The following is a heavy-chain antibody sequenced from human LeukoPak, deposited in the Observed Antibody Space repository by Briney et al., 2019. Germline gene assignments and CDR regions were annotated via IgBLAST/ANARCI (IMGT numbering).Heavy chain of an antibody. V-gene: IGHV4-4*07. Sequence: SETLSLTCTVSGGSISSYYWSWIRQPAGKGLEWIGRIYTSGSTNYNPSLKSRVTMSVDTSKNQFSLKLSSVTAADTAVYYCARGGDTMVRGVIITSSYFDYWGQGTLVTVSS. J-gene: IGHJ4*02. CDR1: GGSISSYY. CDR2: IYTSGST. CDR3: ARGGDTMVRGVIITSSYFDY. D-gene: IGHD3-10*01.